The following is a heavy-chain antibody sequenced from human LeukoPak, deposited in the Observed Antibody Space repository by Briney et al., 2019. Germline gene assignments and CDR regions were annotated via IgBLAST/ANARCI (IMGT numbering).Heavy chain of an antibody. V-gene: IGHV4-59*01. CDR3: AKKDGDG. CDR1: GVSISSYH. J-gene: IGHJ4*02. D-gene: IGHD5-24*01. Sequence: SESLSLTWTVSGVSISSYHWTWIRPPPGEGLEWIGHIYNSGSTNYNPSLRGRVTISLDTSKNQVSLKLSSVTAAATAMYYCAKKDGDGWGQGTLVTVSP. CDR2: IYNSGST.